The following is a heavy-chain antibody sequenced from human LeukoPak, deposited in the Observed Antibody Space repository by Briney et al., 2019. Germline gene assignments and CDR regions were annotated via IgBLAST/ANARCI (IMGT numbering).Heavy chain of an antibody. CDR1: GDSVSSNSAA. D-gene: IGHD1-14*01. CDR2: TYYRRSRWFN. CDR3: ARDPGRSAFDI. Sequence: SQTLSLTCVIFGDSVSSNSAAWNWIRQSPSRGLEWLGRTYYRRSRWFNDYAVSVKSRLFINPDTSKQQFSLQLNSVTPEDTAVYYCARDPGRSAFDIWGQGTMVTVSS. V-gene: IGHV6-1*01. J-gene: IGHJ3*02.